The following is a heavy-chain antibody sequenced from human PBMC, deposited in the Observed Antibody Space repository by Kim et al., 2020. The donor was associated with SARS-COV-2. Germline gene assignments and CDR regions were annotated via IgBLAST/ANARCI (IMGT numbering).Heavy chain of an antibody. Sequence: SETLSLTCTVSGGSISSYYWSWIRQPAGKGLEWIGRIYTRGSTNYNPSLKSRVTMSVDTAKNQFSLKLSSVTAADTAVYYCARDKESEVSFDYWGQGTLVTVSS. CDR2: IYTRGST. CDR1: GGSISSYY. J-gene: IGHJ4*02. D-gene: IGHD1-20*01. CDR3: ARDKESEVSFDY. V-gene: IGHV4-4*07.